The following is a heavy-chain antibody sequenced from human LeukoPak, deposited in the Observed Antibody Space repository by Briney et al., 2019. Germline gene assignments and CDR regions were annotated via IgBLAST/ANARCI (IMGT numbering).Heavy chain of an antibody. V-gene: IGHV3-48*02. CDR1: GFIFSSYS. D-gene: IGHD1-26*01. CDR3: AREALVGATLRVFDY. J-gene: IGHJ4*02. Sequence: GGSLRLSCAASGFIFSSYSMNWVRQAPGKGLEWVSYISSSSTIYYADSVKGRFTISRDNAKNSLYLQMNSLRDEDTAVYYCAREALVGATLRVFDYWGQGTLVTVSS. CDR2: ISSSSTI.